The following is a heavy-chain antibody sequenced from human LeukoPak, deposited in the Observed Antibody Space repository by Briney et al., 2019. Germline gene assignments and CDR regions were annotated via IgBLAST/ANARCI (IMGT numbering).Heavy chain of an antibody. CDR1: GGTFSSYA. CDR3: ARDLRIAVAGPGWFDP. J-gene: IGHJ5*02. D-gene: IGHD6-19*01. V-gene: IGHV1-69*06. Sequence: ASVKVPCKASGGTFSSYAISWVRQAPGQGLEWMGGIIPIFSTANYAQKFQGRVTITADKSTSTAYMELSSLRSEDTAVYYCARDLRIAVAGPGWFDPWGQGTLVTVSS. CDR2: IIPIFSTA.